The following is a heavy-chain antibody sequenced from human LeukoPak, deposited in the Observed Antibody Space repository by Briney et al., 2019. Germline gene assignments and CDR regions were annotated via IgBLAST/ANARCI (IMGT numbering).Heavy chain of an antibody. Sequence: ASVKVSCKASGYTFTGYYMHWVRQAPGRGLEWMGWINPNSGGTNYAQKFQGGVTMTRDTSISTAYMELSRLRSDDTAVYYCATYCSGGSCYPDDNYYGMDVWGQGTTVTVSS. CDR3: ATYCSGGSCYPDDNYYGMDV. CDR1: GYTFTGYY. D-gene: IGHD2-15*01. V-gene: IGHV1-2*02. CDR2: INPNSGGT. J-gene: IGHJ6*02.